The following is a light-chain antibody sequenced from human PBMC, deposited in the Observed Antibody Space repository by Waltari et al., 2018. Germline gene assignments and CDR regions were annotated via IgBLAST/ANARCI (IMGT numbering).Light chain of an antibody. V-gene: IGLV2-23*02. CDR2: DVS. CDR1: RRDVGGYNY. CDR3: CSYAGASTYV. J-gene: IGLJ1*01. Sequence: QSALTQPASVSGSPGQSITISCTGTRRDVGGYNYVSWYQQHPGKAPKLMIYDVSKRPSGASNRFSGSKSGNTASLTVSGLQAEDEADYYCCSYAGASTYVFGTGTKVTVL.